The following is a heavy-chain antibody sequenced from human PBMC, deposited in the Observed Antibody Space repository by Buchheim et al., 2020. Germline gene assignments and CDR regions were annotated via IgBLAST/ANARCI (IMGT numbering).Heavy chain of an antibody. D-gene: IGHD3-3*01. J-gene: IGHJ6*02. CDR2: IYYSGSS. CDR3: ARGALGKYWIGYYYGLDV. V-gene: IGHV4-59*01. Sequence: QVQLLESGPGLVKPSETLSLTCTVSGGSITSSYWTWVRQSPGKGLEWIGCIYYSGSSNYNPSLKSRVSISVDTFRNQFSLKLTSVTAADTAIYYCARGALGKYWIGYYYGLDVWGQGTT. CDR1: GGSITSSY.